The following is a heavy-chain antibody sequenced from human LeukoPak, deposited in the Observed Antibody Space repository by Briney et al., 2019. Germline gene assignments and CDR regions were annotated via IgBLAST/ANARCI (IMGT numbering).Heavy chain of an antibody. Sequence: GASVKVSCKASGYTFTGYYIHWVRQAPGQGLEWMGWISAYNGNTNYAQKLQGRVTMTTDTSTSTAYMELRSLRSDDTAVYYCAGNTRYDFWSGYYSPYYYGMDVWGQGTTVTVSS. V-gene: IGHV1-18*04. CDR3: AGNTRYDFWSGYYSPYYYGMDV. D-gene: IGHD3-3*01. CDR1: GYTFTGYY. CDR2: ISAYNGNT. J-gene: IGHJ6*02.